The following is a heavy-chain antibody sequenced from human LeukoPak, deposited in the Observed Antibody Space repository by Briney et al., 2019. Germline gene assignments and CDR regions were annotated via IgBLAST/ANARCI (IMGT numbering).Heavy chain of an antibody. CDR3: AREGVVPAAQGAFDI. Sequence: GGSLRLSCAASGFTFSSYSMNWVRQAPGKGLEWVSYISSSSSTIYYADSVKGRFTISRDNAKNSLYLQMNSLRAEDTAVYYCAREGVVPAAQGAFDIWGQGTMVTVSS. CDR1: GFTFSSYS. J-gene: IGHJ3*02. V-gene: IGHV3-48*01. CDR2: ISSSSSTI. D-gene: IGHD2-2*01.